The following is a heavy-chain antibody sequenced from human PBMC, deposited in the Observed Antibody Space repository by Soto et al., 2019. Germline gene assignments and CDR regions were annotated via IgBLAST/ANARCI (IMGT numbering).Heavy chain of an antibody. D-gene: IGHD4-4*01. CDR2: ISGSGGST. J-gene: IGHJ6*02. CDR1: GFTFSSYA. CDR3: AKGFYSPPVSKDGMDV. V-gene: IGHV3-23*01. Sequence: VQLLESGGGLVQPGGSLRLSCAASGFTFSSYAMSWVRQAPGKGLEWVSAISGSGGSTYYADSVKGRFTISRDNSKNTRYLQMNSLRAEDTAVYYCAKGFYSPPVSKDGMDVWGQGTTVTVSS.